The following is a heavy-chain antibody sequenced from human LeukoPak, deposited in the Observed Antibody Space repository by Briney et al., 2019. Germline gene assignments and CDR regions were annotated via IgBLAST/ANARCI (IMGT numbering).Heavy chain of an antibody. Sequence: ASVKVSCKASGYTFTSYDINWVRQATGQGLEWMGWMNPNSGNTGYAQKFQGRVTMTRNTSISTAYMELSSLGSEDTAVYYCARGGSSYYYDSSAYWFYYWGQGTLVTVSS. V-gene: IGHV1-8*01. CDR2: MNPNSGNT. J-gene: IGHJ4*02. CDR1: GYTFTSYD. CDR3: ARGGSSYYYDSSAYWFYY. D-gene: IGHD3-22*01.